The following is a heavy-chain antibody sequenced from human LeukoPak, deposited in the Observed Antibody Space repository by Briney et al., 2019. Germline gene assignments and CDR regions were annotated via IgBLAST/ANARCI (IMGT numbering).Heavy chain of an antibody. Sequence: GGSLRLSCATSGLTFRTTWMHWARQAPGKGLMWVSRMNGEGTTIDYADSVKGRFTVSRDYAKNTLFLQMNNLRTEDTALYFCATARNFRFEYWGQGSLVIVSA. CDR1: GLTFRTTW. J-gene: IGHJ4*02. CDR2: MNGEGTTI. D-gene: IGHD1-7*01. V-gene: IGHV3-74*01. CDR3: ATARNFRFEY.